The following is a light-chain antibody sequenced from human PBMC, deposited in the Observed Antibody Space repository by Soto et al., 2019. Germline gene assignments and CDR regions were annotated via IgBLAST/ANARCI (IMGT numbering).Light chain of an antibody. CDR3: QQYGSSPRT. CDR1: QSISSK. V-gene: IGKV3-20*01. J-gene: IGKJ1*01. CDR2: DAS. Sequence: EILLTQSPATVSLSQGERATLSCRASQSISSKLAWYQQKPGQAPRLLIYDASNRATGIPARFSGSGSGTDFTLTISRLEPEDFAVYCCQQYGSSPRTFGQGTKVDIK.